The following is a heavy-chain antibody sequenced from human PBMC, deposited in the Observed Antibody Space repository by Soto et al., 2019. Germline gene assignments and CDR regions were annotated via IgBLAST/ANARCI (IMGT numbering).Heavy chain of an antibody. CDR1: GFTFSSYA. J-gene: IGHJ4*02. D-gene: IGHD4-4*01. CDR2: ISGSGGST. CDR3: AKFPHDSSNYRPRNYYFDY. V-gene: IGHV3-23*01. Sequence: GGSLRLSCAASGFTFSSYAMSWVRQAPGKGLEWVSAISGSGGSTYYADSVNGRFTISRDNSKNTLYLQMNSLRAEDTAVSYCAKFPHDSSNYRPRNYYFDYWGEGTLVTVS.